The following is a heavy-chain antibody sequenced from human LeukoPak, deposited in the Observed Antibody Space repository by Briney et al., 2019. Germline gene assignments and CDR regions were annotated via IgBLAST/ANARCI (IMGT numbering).Heavy chain of an antibody. Sequence: GGSLRLSCAASGFSFSSYSMNWVRQAPGKGREWVSSISSTSSYIYYADSVKGRFTISRDNAKNSLYLQMNSLRAEDTAVYRCMVTHPQHYYFDYWGQGTLVTVSS. CDR2: ISSTSSYI. J-gene: IGHJ4*02. V-gene: IGHV3-21*01. D-gene: IGHD2-21*02. CDR3: MVTHPQHYYFDY. CDR1: GFSFSSYS.